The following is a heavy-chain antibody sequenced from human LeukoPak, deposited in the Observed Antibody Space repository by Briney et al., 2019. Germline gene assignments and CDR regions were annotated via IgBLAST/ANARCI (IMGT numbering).Heavy chain of an antibody. CDR1: GGSFSGYY. CDR3: ARVARGSSSSFDY. V-gene: IGHV4-34*01. D-gene: IGHD6-6*01. Sequence: SETLSLTCAVYGGSFSGYYWSWIRQPPGEGLEWIGEINHSGSTNCNPSLKSRVTISVDTSKNQFSLKLSSVTAADTAVYYCARVARGSSSSFDYWGQGTLVTVSS. J-gene: IGHJ4*02. CDR2: INHSGST.